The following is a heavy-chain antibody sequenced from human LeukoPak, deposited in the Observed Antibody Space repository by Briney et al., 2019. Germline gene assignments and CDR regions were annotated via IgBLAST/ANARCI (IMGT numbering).Heavy chain of an antibody. V-gene: IGHV5-51*01. J-gene: IGHJ4*02. CDR3: ARQYYDTDDVVHRSEVLINDDGPYVYYFDY. D-gene: IGHD3-22*01. CDR1: GYSFTSYW. CDR2: IYPGDSDT. Sequence: GESLKISCKGSGYSFTSYWIGWVRQMPGKGLEWMGIIYPGDSDTRYSPSFQGQVTIPADKSISTAYLQWSSLKASDTAMCYCARQYYDTDDVVHRSEVLINDDGPYVYYFDYWGQGTLVTVSS.